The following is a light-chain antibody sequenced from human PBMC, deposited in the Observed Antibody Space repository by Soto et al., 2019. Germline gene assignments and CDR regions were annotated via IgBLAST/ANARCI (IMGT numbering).Light chain of an antibody. V-gene: IGLV2-14*01. Sequence: QSALTQPASVSGSPGQSITIYCTGTSSDVGGYNYVSWYQQHPGKAPKLMIYDVSNRPSGVSNRFSGSKSGNTASLTISGLQAEDEADYYCSSYTSSSTLAVFGGRTKLTVL. J-gene: IGLJ2*01. CDR2: DVS. CDR3: SSYTSSSTLAV. CDR1: SSDVGGYNY.